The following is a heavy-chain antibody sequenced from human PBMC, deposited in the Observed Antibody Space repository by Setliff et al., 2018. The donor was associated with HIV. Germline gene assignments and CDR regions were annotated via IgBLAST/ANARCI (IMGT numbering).Heavy chain of an antibody. CDR1: GGSFSGYY. CDR3: ARGLGRGSGTYYNPPGY. D-gene: IGHD3-10*01. CDR2: INHSGNT. J-gene: IGHJ4*02. Sequence: SETLSLTCAFNGGSFSGYYWMWIRQSSGEGLEWIGEINHSGNTNYNPSLKSRVTMSGDTSKNQFSLNLTSVTAADTAVYFCARGLGRGSGTYYNPPGYWGPGTLVTVSS. V-gene: IGHV4-34*01.